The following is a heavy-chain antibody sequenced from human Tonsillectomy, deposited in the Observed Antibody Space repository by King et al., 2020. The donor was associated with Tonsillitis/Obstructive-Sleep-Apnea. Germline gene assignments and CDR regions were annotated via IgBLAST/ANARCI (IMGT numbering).Heavy chain of an antibody. CDR2: MSYDGNNK. D-gene: IGHD3-10*01. Sequence: VQLVESGGGVVQPGRSLRLSCAASGFTFSTYAMHWVRQAPGKGLEWVAAMSYDGNNKYYADSVKGRFTISRDYSKNTLYLQKNSLRDEDTAVYFCERSGRGGIDYWGQGTLVTVSS. V-gene: IGHV3-30*04. J-gene: IGHJ4*02. CDR1: GFTFSTYA. CDR3: ERSGRGGIDY.